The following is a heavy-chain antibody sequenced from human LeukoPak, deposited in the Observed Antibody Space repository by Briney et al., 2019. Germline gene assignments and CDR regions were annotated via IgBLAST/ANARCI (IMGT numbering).Heavy chain of an antibody. Sequence: RLSXXASGFTFSSYWMHWVRQAPGKGLVWVSHIKSDGSTTNYADSVKGRFTISRDNAKNTLYLKMNSLRAEDTAVYYCVRVVNYSFXXWG. CDR3: VRVVNYSFXX. J-gene: IGHJ4*01. D-gene: IGHD1-7*01. CDR1: GFTFSSYW. CDR2: IKSDGSTT. V-gene: IGHV3-74*01.